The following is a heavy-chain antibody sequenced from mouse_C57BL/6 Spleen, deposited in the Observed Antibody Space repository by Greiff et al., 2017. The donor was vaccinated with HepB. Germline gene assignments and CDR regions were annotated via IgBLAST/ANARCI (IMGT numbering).Heavy chain of an antibody. V-gene: IGHV1-42*01. Sequence: VQLQQSGPELVKPGASVKISCKASGYSFTGYYMNWVKQSPEKSLEWIGEINPSTGGTTYNQKFKAKATLTVDKSSSTAYMQLKSLTSEDSAVYYGARYSNPPYYAMDYWGQVTSVTVSS. CDR2: INPSTGGT. CDR3: ARYSNPPYYAMDY. J-gene: IGHJ4*01. CDR1: GYSFTGYY. D-gene: IGHD2-5*01.